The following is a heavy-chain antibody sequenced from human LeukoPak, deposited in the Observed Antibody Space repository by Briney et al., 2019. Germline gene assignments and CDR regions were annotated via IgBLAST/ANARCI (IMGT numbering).Heavy chain of an antibody. CDR3: AREDTGQFDY. CDR1: GGSFSGYY. CDR2: INHSGST. V-gene: IGHV4-34*01. J-gene: IGHJ4*02. Sequence: PSETLSLTCAVYGGSFSGYYWSWIRQPPGKGLEWIGEINHSGSTNYNPSLKSRVTISVDTSKNQFSLKLSSVTAADTAVYYCAREDTGQFDYWGQGTLVTVSS. D-gene: IGHD5-18*01.